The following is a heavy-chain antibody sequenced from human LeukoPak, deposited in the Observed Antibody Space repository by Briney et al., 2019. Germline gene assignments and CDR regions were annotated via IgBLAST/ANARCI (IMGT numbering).Heavy chain of an antibody. D-gene: IGHD1-26*01. CDR3: ARRGSPSHVFNI. CDR2: MNPNSGNT. J-gene: IGHJ3*02. V-gene: IGHV1-8*03. Sequence: GASVKVFCKASGYTFTSYDINWVRQATGQGLEWMGWMNPNSGNTGYAQKFQGRVTITRNTSISTAYMELSSLRSEDTAVYYCARRGSPSHVFNIWGQGTMVTVSS. CDR1: GYTFTSYD.